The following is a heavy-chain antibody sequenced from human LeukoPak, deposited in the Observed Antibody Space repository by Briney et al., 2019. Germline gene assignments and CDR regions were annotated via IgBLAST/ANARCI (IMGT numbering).Heavy chain of an antibody. D-gene: IGHD4-17*01. Sequence: SETLSLTCTVSGDFISRSSYYWGWIRQPPGKGLEWIGSIYSSGSAYYNPSLKSRVTLSVDTSKNHFSLKLTSVTAADTAVYYCARDHDYDPFDYWGRGSLVTVS. CDR3: ARDHDYDPFDY. CDR1: GDFISRSSYY. CDR2: IYSSGSA. J-gene: IGHJ4*02. V-gene: IGHV4-39*07.